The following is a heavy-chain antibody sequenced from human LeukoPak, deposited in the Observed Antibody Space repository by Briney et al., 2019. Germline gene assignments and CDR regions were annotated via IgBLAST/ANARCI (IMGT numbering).Heavy chain of an antibody. CDR2: VSDSGGST. J-gene: IGHJ4*02. V-gene: IGHV3-23*01. CDR3: AKGYDRGIRAFDY. Sequence: QPGGSLRLSCSASGFTFSNYAMSWVRQVPEKGLEWVSAVSDSGGSTYYADSVQGRFTISRDNSKNTVYLQMNSLRAEDTAIYYWAKGYDRGIRAFDYWGQGTLGTGSS. D-gene: IGHD1-14*01. CDR1: GFTFSNYA.